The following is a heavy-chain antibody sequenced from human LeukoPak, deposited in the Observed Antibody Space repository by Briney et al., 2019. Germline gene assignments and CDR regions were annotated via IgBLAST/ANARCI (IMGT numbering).Heavy chain of an antibody. CDR1: GFTFSSYW. CDR2: IKQDGSEK. D-gene: IGHD3-10*01. Sequence: GGSLRLSCAASGFTFSSYWMNWVRQAPGKRLEWVANIKQDGSEKYYVDSVKGRFTISRDNAKNSLYLQMNSLRADDTAVYYCARDQLGESDYWGQGTLVTVSS. CDR3: ARDQLGESDY. V-gene: IGHV3-7*01. J-gene: IGHJ4*02.